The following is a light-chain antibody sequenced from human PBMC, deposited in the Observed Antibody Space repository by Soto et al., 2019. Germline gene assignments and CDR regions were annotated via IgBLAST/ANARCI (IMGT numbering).Light chain of an antibody. Sequence: DIQMTQSPSSLSASLGDRVTITCRASQSISNFLNWSQHKPGKAPKVLISAASTLQSGVPSRFSGSVSGTDFTLTISSLQPEDSASYYCQQYYNSVLTFGGGTKVEIK. CDR3: QQYYNSVLT. V-gene: IGKV1-39*01. J-gene: IGKJ4*01. CDR1: QSISNF. CDR2: AAS.